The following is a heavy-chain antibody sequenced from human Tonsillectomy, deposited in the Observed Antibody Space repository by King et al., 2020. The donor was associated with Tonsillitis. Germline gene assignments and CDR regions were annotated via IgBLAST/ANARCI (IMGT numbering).Heavy chain of an antibody. V-gene: IGHV3-15*01. J-gene: IGHJ6*02. D-gene: IGHD3-9*01. CDR1: GFTFSNAW. Sequence: VQLVESGGGLVKPGGSLRLSCAASGFTFSNAWMTWVRQAPGKGLEWVGRIKSKTDGGTTDYAAPVKGRFSISRDDSKNTLYLQMNSLKTEDTAVYYWTTGVHSLTGYYYYYGMDVWGQGTTVTVSS. CDR2: IKSKTDGGTT. CDR3: TTGVHSLTGYYYYYGMDV.